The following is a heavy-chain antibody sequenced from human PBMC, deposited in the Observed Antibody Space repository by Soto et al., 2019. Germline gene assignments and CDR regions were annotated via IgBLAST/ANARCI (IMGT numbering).Heavy chain of an antibody. CDR2: ISYDGSNK. D-gene: IGHD3-3*01. Sequence: QTGGSLRLSCAASGITFSSYVMHCVRQAPGKGLEWVAVISYDGSNKYYADSVKGRFTISRDNSKNTLYLQMNSLRAEDTVVYYCAKDEAVLRFLEWPNNRGDAFDIWGQGTMVTVSS. V-gene: IGHV3-30*18. J-gene: IGHJ3*02. CDR1: GITFSSYV. CDR3: AKDEAVLRFLEWPNNRGDAFDI.